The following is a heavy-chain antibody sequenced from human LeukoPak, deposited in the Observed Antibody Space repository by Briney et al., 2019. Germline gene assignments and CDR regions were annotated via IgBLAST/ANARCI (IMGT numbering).Heavy chain of an antibody. D-gene: IGHD3-22*01. CDR1: GFTFSSYS. Sequence: GGFLRLSCAASGFTFSSYSMNWVRQAPGKGLEWVSYISSSSSTIYYADSVKGRFTISRDNAKNSLYLQMNSLRAEDTAVYYCARPYYYDSSGLAGAFDIWGQGTMVTVSS. V-gene: IGHV3-48*04. CDR2: ISSSSSTI. CDR3: ARPYYYDSSGLAGAFDI. J-gene: IGHJ3*02.